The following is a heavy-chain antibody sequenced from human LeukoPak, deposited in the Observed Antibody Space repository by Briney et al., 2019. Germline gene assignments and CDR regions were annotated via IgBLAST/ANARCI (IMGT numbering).Heavy chain of an antibody. D-gene: IGHD5-18*01. J-gene: IGHJ3*02. V-gene: IGHV3-23*01. CDR2: ISANGGGA. CDR1: GFTFTNFA. CDR3: ARVNTATDAFDI. Sequence: GGSLRLSCATSGFTFTNFAMSWVRQAPGKGLEWVSAISANGGGAYYAASVKGRFTVSRDNSKNTLYLQMNSLRAEDTAVYYCARVNTATDAFDIWGQGTMVTVSS.